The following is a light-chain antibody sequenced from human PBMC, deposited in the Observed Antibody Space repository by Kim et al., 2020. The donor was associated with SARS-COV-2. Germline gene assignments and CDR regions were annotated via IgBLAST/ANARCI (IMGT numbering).Light chain of an antibody. V-gene: IGLV3-21*03. J-gene: IGLJ2*01. CDR2: DNS. CDR3: QVWDNSDDPVV. CDR1: NIGRET. Sequence: PGKTARIPCGGNNIGRETVHWYQQKPGQAPVLVVYDNSDRPSGIPERFSGSSSGNTATLTISRVEAGDEADYFCQVWDNSDDPVVFGGGTQLTVL.